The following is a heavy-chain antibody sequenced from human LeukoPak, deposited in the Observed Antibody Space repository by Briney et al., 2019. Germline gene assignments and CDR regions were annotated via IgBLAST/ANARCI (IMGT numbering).Heavy chain of an antibody. D-gene: IGHD2-2*01. V-gene: IGHV3-30*02. Sequence: GGSLRLSCAASGFTFSSYGMHWVRQAPGKGLEWVAVIWYGGSNKYYADSVKGRFTISRDNSKNTLYLQMNSLRAEDTAVYYCAKDAGVWSTSHQPLLNWGQGTLVTVSS. CDR1: GFTFSSYG. CDR2: IWYGGSNK. J-gene: IGHJ4*02. CDR3: AKDAGVWSTSHQPLLN.